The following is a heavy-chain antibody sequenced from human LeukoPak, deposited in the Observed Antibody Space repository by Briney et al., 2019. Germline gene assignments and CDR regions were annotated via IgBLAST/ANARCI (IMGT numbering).Heavy chain of an antibody. V-gene: IGHV3-23*01. Sequence: GGSLRLSCAGSGFTFSTYGMSWVRQAPGKGLEWVSGITSGDRTYYADSVKGRFTISKDNSKNTLHLQMNSLRVEDTAVYYCAKAWGPNWGQGTLVTVSS. CDR1: GFTFSTYG. CDR2: ITSGDRT. D-gene: IGHD7-27*01. CDR3: AKAWGPN. J-gene: IGHJ4*02.